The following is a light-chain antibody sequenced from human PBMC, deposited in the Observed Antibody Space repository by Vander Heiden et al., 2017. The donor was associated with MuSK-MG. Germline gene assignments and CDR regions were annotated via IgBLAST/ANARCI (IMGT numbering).Light chain of an antibody. Sequence: PGQRVTISCTGSSSNIGAGYDVHWYQQLPGTAPKLLIYGNSNRPSGVPDRFSGSKSGTSASLAITGLQAEDEADYYCQSYNSSLSGVVFGGGTKLTVL. CDR2: GNS. J-gene: IGLJ2*01. CDR3: QSYNSSLSGVV. V-gene: IGLV1-40*01. CDR1: SSNIGAGYD.